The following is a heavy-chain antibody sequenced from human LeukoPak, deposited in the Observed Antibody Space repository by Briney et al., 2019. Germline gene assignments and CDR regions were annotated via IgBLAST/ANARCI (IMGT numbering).Heavy chain of an antibody. V-gene: IGHV4-59*01. CDR2: IYYSGGT. J-gene: IGHJ6*02. CDR1: GGSISSYY. Sequence: SETLSLTCTVSGGSISSYYWSWIRQTPGQVREWIGYIYYSGGTNYNPSLKSRVTISVDTSKKRFSLKLTSVTAADTAVYYCARIMDTAWGMDVWGQGTTVTVSS. CDR3: ARIMDTAWGMDV. D-gene: IGHD2-8*01.